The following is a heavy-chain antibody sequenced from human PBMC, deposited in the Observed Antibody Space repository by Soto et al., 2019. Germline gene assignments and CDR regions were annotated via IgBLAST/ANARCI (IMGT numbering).Heavy chain of an antibody. CDR2: ISGSGGST. D-gene: IGHD6-19*01. V-gene: IGHV3-23*01. CDR1: GFTFRSYA. CDR3: SSALAVAEV. J-gene: IGHJ4*02. Sequence: LRLSCAASGFTFRSYAISWVRQAAGKGLEWVSAISGSGGSTYYADSVKGRFTISRDNSKNTLYLQMSSLRAEDTAVYYCSSALAVAEVWGQGSLVTVSS.